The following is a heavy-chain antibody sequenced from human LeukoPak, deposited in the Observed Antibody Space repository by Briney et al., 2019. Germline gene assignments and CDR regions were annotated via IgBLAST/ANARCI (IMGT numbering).Heavy chain of an antibody. CDR3: AKDQGIVATINVFDY. CDR1: GFTFSSYG. CDR2: ISYDGSNK. V-gene: IGHV3-30*18. Sequence: GGSLRLSCAASGFTFSSYGMHWVRQAPGKGLEWVAVISYDGSNKYYADSVKGRFTISRDNSKNTLYLQMNSLRAEDTAVYYRAKDQGIVATINVFDYWGQGTLVTVSS. J-gene: IGHJ4*02. D-gene: IGHD5-12*01.